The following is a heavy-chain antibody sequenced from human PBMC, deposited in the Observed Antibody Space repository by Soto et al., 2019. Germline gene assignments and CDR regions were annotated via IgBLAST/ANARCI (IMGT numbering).Heavy chain of an antibody. V-gene: IGHV4-59*01. CDR2: IYYSGST. D-gene: IGHD6-19*01. J-gene: IGHJ4*02. CDR1: GGSISSYY. CDR3: AREEVAGDAYFDY. Sequence: SETLSLTCTVSGGSISSYYWSWIRQPPGKGLEWIGYIYYSGSTNYNPSLKSRVTISVDTSRNQFSLKLSSVTAADTAVYYCAREEVAGDAYFDYWGQGTLVTVSS.